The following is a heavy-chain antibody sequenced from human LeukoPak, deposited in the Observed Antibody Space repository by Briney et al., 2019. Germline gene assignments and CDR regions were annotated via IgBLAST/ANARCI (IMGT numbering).Heavy chain of an antibody. CDR1: GFTVSSNY. J-gene: IGHJ4*02. D-gene: IGHD3-22*01. Sequence: GGSLRLSCAASGFTVSSNYMSWVRQAPGKGLEWVSVIYSGGSTYYADSVKGRFTISRDNSKNTLYLQMNSLRAEDTAVYYCARAESGYYDSCISDWGQGALVTVSS. CDR3: ARAESGYYDSCISD. CDR2: IYSGGST. V-gene: IGHV3-53*01.